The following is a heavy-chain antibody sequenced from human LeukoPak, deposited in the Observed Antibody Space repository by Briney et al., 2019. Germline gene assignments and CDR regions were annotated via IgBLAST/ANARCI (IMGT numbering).Heavy chain of an antibody. CDR2: IYPGDSDT. V-gene: IGHV5-51*01. D-gene: IGHD3-22*01. CDR3: ARYYYDSGGYFYGNDY. J-gene: IGHJ4*02. CDR1: GYSFTTYW. Sequence: GESLKISCKGSGYSFTTYWIGWVRQMPGKGLEWMGIIYPGDSDTKYSPSFQGQVTISADKSISTAYLQWSSLQASDTAMYYCARYYYDSGGYFYGNDYWGQGTLVTVSS.